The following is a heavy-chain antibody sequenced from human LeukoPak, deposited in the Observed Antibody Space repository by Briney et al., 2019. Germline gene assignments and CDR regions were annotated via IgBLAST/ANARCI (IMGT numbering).Heavy chain of an antibody. J-gene: IGHJ4*02. CDR3: ARVLSTAYYDILTGCTYYFDY. CDR1: GYTFTSYA. CDR2: INTNTGNP. V-gene: IGHV7-4-1*02. D-gene: IGHD3-9*01. Sequence: ASVKVSCKASGYTFTSYAMNWVRQAPGQGLEWMGWINTNTGNPTYAQGFTGRFVFSLDTSVSTAYLQISSLKAKDTAVYYCARVLSTAYYDILTGCTYYFDYWGQGTLVTVSS.